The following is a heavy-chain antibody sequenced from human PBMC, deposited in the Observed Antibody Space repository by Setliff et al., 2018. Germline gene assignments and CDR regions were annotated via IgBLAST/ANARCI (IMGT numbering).Heavy chain of an antibody. J-gene: IGHJ5*01. CDR3: ARRDFSGGDS. CDR2: IFYTGST. Sequence: SETLSLTCTVSNGSISSGNYFWGWIRQPPGKGLEWMGSIFYTGSTYYSPSLKSRVTMSIDTSKNQFSLNLNSVTAADTAVYYCARRDFSGGDSWGHGTLVTVSS. D-gene: IGHD6-25*01. CDR1: NGSISSGNYF. V-gene: IGHV4-39*01.